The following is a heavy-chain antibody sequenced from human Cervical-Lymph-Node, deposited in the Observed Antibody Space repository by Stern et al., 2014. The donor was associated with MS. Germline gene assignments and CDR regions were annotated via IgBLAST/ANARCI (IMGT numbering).Heavy chain of an antibody. V-gene: IGHV3-64*01. CDR1: GFSLRSYG. Sequence: EMQLVESGGDLVQPGGSLRLSCAASGFSLRSYGMQWVRQAPGKGLEYVSGITSDGGSTYYANSVKGRFTISRDDSKNTLYLQMGSLKPEDMAVYYCARDTDGGNSGCLLWGPGTLVTVSS. D-gene: IGHD4-23*01. CDR2: ITSDGGST. CDR3: ARDTDGGNSGCLL. J-gene: IGHJ4*02.